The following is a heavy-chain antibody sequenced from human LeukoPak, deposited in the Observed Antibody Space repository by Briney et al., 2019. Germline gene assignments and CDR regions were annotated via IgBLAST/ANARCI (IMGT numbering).Heavy chain of an antibody. J-gene: IGHJ3*02. CDR2: IYYSGST. Sequence: SETLSLTCTVSGGSISSYYWSWIRQPPGKGLEWIGYIYYSGSTNYNPSLKSRVTISVDTSKNQFSLKLSSVTAADTAVYYCARRRRDGYKNDAFDIWGQGTMVTVSS. CDR1: GGSISSYY. CDR3: ARRRRDGYKNDAFDI. D-gene: IGHD5-24*01. V-gene: IGHV4-59*01.